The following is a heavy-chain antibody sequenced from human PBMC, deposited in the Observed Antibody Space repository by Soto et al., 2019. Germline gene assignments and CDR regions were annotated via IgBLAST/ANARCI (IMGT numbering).Heavy chain of an antibody. D-gene: IGHD2-2*01. CDR3: ARVHVVPFPGDTSGFYYYYYMDV. J-gene: IGHJ6*03. CDR1: GYTFTSYG. Sequence: ASVKVSCKASGYTFTSYGISWVRQAPGQGLEWMGWISAYNGNTNYAQKLQGRVTMTTDTSTSTAYMELRSLRSDDTAVYYCARVHVVPFPGDTSGFYYYYYMDVWGKGTTVTVSS. CDR2: ISAYNGNT. V-gene: IGHV1-18*01.